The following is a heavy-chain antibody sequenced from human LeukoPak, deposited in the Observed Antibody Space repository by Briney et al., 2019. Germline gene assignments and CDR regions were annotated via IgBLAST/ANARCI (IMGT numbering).Heavy chain of an antibody. CDR2: IKEDGNEK. V-gene: IGHV3-7*01. J-gene: IGHJ5*02. Sequence: GGSLRLSCAASGFTFSSYWMSWVRQAPGKGLEWVANIKEDGNEKYFVDSVKGRFTISRDNAKNSLYLQMNSLRAEDTALYYCARDIRFEGSGYDSLRNNWFDPWGQGTLVTVSS. D-gene: IGHD5-12*01. CDR3: ARDIRFEGSGYDSLRNNWFDP. CDR1: GFTFSSYW.